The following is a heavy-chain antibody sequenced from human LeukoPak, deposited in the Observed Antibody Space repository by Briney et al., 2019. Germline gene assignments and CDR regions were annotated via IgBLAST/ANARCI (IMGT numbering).Heavy chain of an antibody. CDR1: GGTFSSYA. CDR2: IIPILGIA. D-gene: IGHD6-19*01. J-gene: IGHJ4*02. Sequence: ASVKVSCKASGGTFSSYAISWVRQAPGQGLEWMGRIIPILGIANYAQKFQGRVTITADKSTSTAYMELSSLRSEDTAVYYCARSAAGYSSPKDYWGQGTLVTVSS. CDR3: ARSAAGYSSPKDY. V-gene: IGHV1-69*04.